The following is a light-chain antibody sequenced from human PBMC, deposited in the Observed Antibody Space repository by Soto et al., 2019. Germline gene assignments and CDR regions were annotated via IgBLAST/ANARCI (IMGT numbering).Light chain of an antibody. CDR3: QKYKSWPPIT. CDR1: QTVPSR. CDR2: GAS. V-gene: IGKV3-15*01. Sequence: EIVLTQSPANLSVSPGEGVTLSCRASQTVPSRIAWYQQKPGQAPRLLIYGASTRATGVPDRFSGTGSGTEFTLTTSSLKSEDYGVYYCQKYKSWPPITVGKGTRLDIK. J-gene: IGKJ5*01.